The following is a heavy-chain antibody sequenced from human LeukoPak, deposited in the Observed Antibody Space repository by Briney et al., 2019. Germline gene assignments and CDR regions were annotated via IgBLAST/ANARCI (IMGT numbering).Heavy chain of an antibody. CDR2: IHHSGNT. CDR3: AKMIPATPDYFDY. V-gene: IGHV4-4*02. D-gene: IGHD2-15*01. Sequence: SGTLSLTCAVSGDSISSSDWWTWVRQSPGTGLEWVGEIHHSGNTNYNPSLKSRVTMSIAKSESQFSLNLTSVTAADTAIYYCAKMIPATPDYFDYWGPGILVTVSS. CDR1: GDSISSSDW. J-gene: IGHJ4*02.